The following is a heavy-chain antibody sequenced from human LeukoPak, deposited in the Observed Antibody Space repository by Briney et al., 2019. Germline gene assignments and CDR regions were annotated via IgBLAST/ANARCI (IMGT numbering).Heavy chain of an antibody. D-gene: IGHD5-24*01. Sequence: GGSLRLSCAASGFTFSSYGMHWVRQAPGKGLEWVAFIRYDGSNKYYADSVKGRFTISRDNSKNTLYLQMNSLRAEDTAVYYCAKFDGYNPPFDYWGQGTLVTVPS. V-gene: IGHV3-30*02. CDR2: IRYDGSNK. J-gene: IGHJ4*02. CDR1: GFTFSSYG. CDR3: AKFDGYNPPFDY.